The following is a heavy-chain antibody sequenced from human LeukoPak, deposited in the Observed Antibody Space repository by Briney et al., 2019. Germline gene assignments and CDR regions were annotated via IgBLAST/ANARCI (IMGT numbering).Heavy chain of an antibody. CDR2: ISSSGSTI. CDR1: GFTFSSYE. V-gene: IGHV3-48*03. J-gene: IGHJ6*04. CDR3: ASFKGVYCSGGSCYYYYGMDV. Sequence: GGSLRLSCAASGFTFSSYEMNWVRQAPGKGLEWVLYISSSGSTIYYADSVKGRFTISRDNAKNSLYLQMNSLRAEDTAVYYCASFKGVYCSGGSCYYYYGMDVWGKGTTVTVSS. D-gene: IGHD2-15*01.